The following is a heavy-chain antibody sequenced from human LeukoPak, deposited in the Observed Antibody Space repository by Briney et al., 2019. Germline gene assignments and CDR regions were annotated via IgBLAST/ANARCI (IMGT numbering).Heavy chain of an antibody. CDR1: GLTFRSYA. D-gene: IGHD4-17*01. CDR3: SKDPNGDYVGAFDA. V-gene: IGHV3-23*01. Sequence: GGSLRLPCAASGLTFRSYAVTWVRQTPGKGLXXXXXXTGSGTGTQYADSVKXRSTXSRDNSKNTVYLQMNSLRAEDTALYYCSKDPNGDYVGAFDAWGQGTMVTVSS. J-gene: IGHJ3*01. CDR2: XTGSGTGT.